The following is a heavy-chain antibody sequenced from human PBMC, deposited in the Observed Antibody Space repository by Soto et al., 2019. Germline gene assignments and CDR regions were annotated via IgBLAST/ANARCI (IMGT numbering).Heavy chain of an antibody. CDR3: ARSRYYYDSSGLYNWFDP. V-gene: IGHV1-8*01. CDR1: GYTFTSYD. J-gene: IGHJ5*02. D-gene: IGHD3-22*01. Sequence: ASVTGSCKASGYTFTSYDINWVRQATGQGLEWMGWMNPNSGNTGYAQKSQGRVTMTRNTSISTAYMELSSLRSEDTAVYYCARSRYYYDSSGLYNWFDPWGQGTLVTVSS. CDR2: MNPNSGNT.